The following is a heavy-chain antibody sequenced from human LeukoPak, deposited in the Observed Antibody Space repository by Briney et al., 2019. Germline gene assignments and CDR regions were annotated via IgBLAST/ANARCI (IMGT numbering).Heavy chain of an antibody. CDR3: VRQKGHSSSWWYFDY. Sequence: SETLSLTCTVSTASLNNIGYYWGWIRQPPGEGLEWLGIVNYSGYTYYNPSLRSRASINVDTAKNQFSLKLSSVTAADTAVYYWVRQKGHSSSWWYFDYWAQGTLVTVSS. D-gene: IGHD6-19*01. CDR1: TASLNNIGYY. V-gene: IGHV4-39*01. CDR2: VNYSGYT. J-gene: IGHJ4*02.